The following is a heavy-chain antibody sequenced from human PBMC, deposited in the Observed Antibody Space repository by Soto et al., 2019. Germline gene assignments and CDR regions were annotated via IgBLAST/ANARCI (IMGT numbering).Heavy chain of an antibody. V-gene: IGHV3-53*01. J-gene: IGHJ4*02. CDR1: GFTVSSNY. Sequence: GGSLRLSCAASGFTVSSNYMSWVRQAPGKGLEWVSVIYSGGSTYYADSVKGRFTISRDNSKNTLYLQMNSLRAEDTAVYYCARTRHDYGDYYFDYWGQGTLVTVSS. D-gene: IGHD4-17*01. CDR2: IYSGGST. CDR3: ARTRHDYGDYYFDY.